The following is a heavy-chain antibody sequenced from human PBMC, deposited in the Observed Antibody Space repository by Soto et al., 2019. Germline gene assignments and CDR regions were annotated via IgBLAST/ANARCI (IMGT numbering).Heavy chain of an antibody. D-gene: IGHD3-9*01. J-gene: IGHJ4*02. Sequence: GGSLRLSCAASGFTFSSYAMSWVRQAPGKGLEWVSAISGSGGSTYYADSVKGRFTISRDNSKNTLYLQMNSLRAEDTAVYYCAKDPGYDILTGYSHFDYWGQGTLVTVSS. CDR1: GFTFSSYA. CDR2: ISGSGGST. CDR3: AKDPGYDILTGYSHFDY. V-gene: IGHV3-23*01.